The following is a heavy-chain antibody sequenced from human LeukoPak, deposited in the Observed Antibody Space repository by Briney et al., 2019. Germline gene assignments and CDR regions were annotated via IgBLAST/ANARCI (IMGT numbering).Heavy chain of an antibody. Sequence: PGRSLRLSCAASGFTFSSYGMYWVRQAPGKGLEWVAVISYDGSNEYYADSVKGRFTISRDNSINTLFLQMNSVRAEDTAAYYCAKDPIAVPGNNYYAMDVWGQGTTVTVSS. CDR2: ISYDGSNE. CDR3: AKDPIAVPGNNYYAMDV. D-gene: IGHD6-19*01. CDR1: GFTFSSYG. V-gene: IGHV3-30*18. J-gene: IGHJ6*02.